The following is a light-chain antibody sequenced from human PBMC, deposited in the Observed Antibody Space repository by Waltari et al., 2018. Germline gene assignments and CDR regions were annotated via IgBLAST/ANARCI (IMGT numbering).Light chain of an antibody. J-gene: IGLJ3*02. CDR3: QSYDKSLSAWV. Sequence: QSVLTQPPSVSGAPGQRVTVSCTGSTSNTGAGYDVQWYQQFPGRAPRLVIYANTYRPSGVPDRFSATESGSSASLAITGLQAEDEADYYCQSYDKSLSAWVFGGGTKVTVL. V-gene: IGLV1-40*01. CDR1: TSNTGAGYD. CDR2: ANT.